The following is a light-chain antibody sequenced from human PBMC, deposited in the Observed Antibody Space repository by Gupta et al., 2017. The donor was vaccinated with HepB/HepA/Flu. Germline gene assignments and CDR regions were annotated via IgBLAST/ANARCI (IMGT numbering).Light chain of an antibody. CDR3: QYNDHSNPSVI. V-gene: IGLV6-57*03. CDR2: EDK. Sequence: NFVLFPVLLLPESPGTTVPFSSSRSSGSIASNYVQWYQQRPGSAPSIVIYEDKQRPSGVPARFSGSIDRSSNSASLTISGLKAEDEAVYYCQYNDHSNPSVIFGGGTKLTVV. J-gene: IGLJ2*01. CDR1: SGSIASNY.